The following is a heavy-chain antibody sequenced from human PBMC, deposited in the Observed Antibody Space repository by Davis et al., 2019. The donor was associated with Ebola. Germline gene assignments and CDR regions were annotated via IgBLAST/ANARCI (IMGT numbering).Heavy chain of an antibody. Sequence: PGGSLRLSCSASGFAFSSYAMHWVRQAPGKGLDYVSSISSKGGSTYYADSVKGRFTISRDNSKKTLYLQMNSLRAEDTAVYYCAKSGLSFGVVKYHYGMDVWGKGTTVTVSS. J-gene: IGHJ6*04. D-gene: IGHD3-3*01. CDR3: AKSGLSFGVVKYHYGMDV. V-gene: IGHV3-64*04. CDR2: ISSKGGST. CDR1: GFAFSSYA.